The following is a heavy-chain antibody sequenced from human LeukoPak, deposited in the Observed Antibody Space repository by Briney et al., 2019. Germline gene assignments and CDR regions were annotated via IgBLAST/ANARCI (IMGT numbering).Heavy chain of an antibody. Sequence: ASVKVSCKASGYTFTSYYMHWVRQAPGQGLEWMGIINPSGGSTSYAQKFQGRVTMTGDTSTSTVYMELSSLRSEDTAVYYCARVLSWRLCLHYWGQGTLVTVSS. CDR1: GYTFTSYY. J-gene: IGHJ4*02. V-gene: IGHV1-46*01. CDR3: ARVLSWRLCLHY. CDR2: INPSGGST. D-gene: IGHD6-13*01.